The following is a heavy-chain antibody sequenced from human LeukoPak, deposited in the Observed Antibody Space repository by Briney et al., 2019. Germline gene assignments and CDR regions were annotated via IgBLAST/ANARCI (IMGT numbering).Heavy chain of an antibody. V-gene: IGHV4-39*01. CDR3: ARGLVPAADNNWFDP. D-gene: IGHD2-2*01. Sequence: SETLSLTCTVSGVSISSSSYYWGWIRQPPGKGLEWIGSIYYSGSTYYNPSLKSRVTISVDTSKNQFSLKLNSVTAADTAVYYCARGLVPAADNNWFDPWGQGTLVTVS. J-gene: IGHJ5*02. CDR2: IYYSGST. CDR1: GVSISSSSYY.